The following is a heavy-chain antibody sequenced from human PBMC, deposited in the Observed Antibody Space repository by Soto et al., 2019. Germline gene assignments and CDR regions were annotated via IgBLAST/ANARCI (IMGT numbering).Heavy chain of an antibody. V-gene: IGHV3-30*18. CDR3: AKGHSGYEYFDY. D-gene: IGHD5-12*01. J-gene: IGHJ4*02. CDR2: ISYDGSNK. Sequence: QVQLVESGGGVVQPGRSLRLSCAASGFTFSSYAMHWVRQAPGKGLEWVAVISYDGSNKYYADSVKGRFTISRDNSKNTLYLQMNSLRAEDTAVYYCAKGHSGYEYFDYWGQGTLVTVSS. CDR1: GFTFSSYA.